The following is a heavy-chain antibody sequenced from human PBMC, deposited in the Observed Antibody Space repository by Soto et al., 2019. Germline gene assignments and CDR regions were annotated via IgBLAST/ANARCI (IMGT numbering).Heavy chain of an antibody. J-gene: IGHJ4*02. V-gene: IGHV1-69*02. CDR2: IIPILGIA. CDR3: ASLRDYYDSSGSV. CDR1: GGTFSSYT. D-gene: IGHD3-22*01. Sequence: SVKVSCKASGGTFSSYTISWVRQAPGQGLEWMGRIIPILGIANYAQKFQGRVTITADKSTSTAYMELSSLRSEDTAVYYCASLRDYYDSSGSVWGQGSLVTVSS.